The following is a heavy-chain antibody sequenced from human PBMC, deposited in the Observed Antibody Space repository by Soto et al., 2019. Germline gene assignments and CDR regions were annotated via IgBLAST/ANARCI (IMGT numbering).Heavy chain of an antibody. J-gene: IGHJ5*02. D-gene: IGHD2-2*01. CDR3: AKDSAAIYHWFDP. Sequence: GGSLRLSCAASGFTFSSYSMSWVRRAPGKGLEWVSAISGSGGSTYYAVSVKGRFTIARDNSKNTLYLQINSLRAEDTAVYYCAKDSAAIYHWFDPWGQGTLVTVSS. CDR2: ISGSGGST. CDR1: GFTFSSYS. V-gene: IGHV3-23*01.